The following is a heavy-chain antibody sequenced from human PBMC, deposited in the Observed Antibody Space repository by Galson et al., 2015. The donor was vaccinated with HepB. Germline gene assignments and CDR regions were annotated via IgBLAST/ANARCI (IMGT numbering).Heavy chain of an antibody. CDR2: ISAYNGNT. V-gene: IGHV1-18*01. CDR1: GYTFTSYG. CDR3: ARWPAGVYSGYDPYYYYGMDV. D-gene: IGHD5-12*01. J-gene: IGHJ6*02. Sequence: SVKVSCKASGYTFTSYGISWVRQAPGQGLEWMGWISAYNGNTNYAQKLQGRVTMTTDTSTSTAYMELRSLRSDDTAVYYCARWPAGVYSGYDPYYYYGMDVWGQGTTVTVSS.